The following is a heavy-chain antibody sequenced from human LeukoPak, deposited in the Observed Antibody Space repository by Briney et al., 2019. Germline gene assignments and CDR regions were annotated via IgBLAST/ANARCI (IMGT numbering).Heavy chain of an antibody. Sequence: SATLSLTSTSSGASISSYYWSWIRQPPGKGLEWIGYIYYSGSTSYNPSLKSRVIISIDTSKNQFSLKLTSVTAADTAVYYCASSAYYYDSSGSWGQGTMVTVSS. V-gene: IGHV4-59*01. CDR3: ASSAYYYDSSGS. CDR1: GASISSYY. J-gene: IGHJ3*01. D-gene: IGHD3-22*01. CDR2: IYYSGST.